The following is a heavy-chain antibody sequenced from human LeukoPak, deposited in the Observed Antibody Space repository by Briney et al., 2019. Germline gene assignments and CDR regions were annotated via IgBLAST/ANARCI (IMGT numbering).Heavy chain of an antibody. CDR3: ATLAARPSGSGAFDI. CDR2: FGPEDGET. CDR1: GYTLTELS. V-gene: IGHV1-24*01. J-gene: IGHJ3*02. Sequence: ASVKVSCKVSGYTLTELSMHWVRQAPGKGLEWMGGFGPEDGETIYAQKFQGRVTMTEDTSTDTAYMELSSLRSEDTAVYYCATLAARPSGSGAFDIWGQGTMVTVSS. D-gene: IGHD6-6*01.